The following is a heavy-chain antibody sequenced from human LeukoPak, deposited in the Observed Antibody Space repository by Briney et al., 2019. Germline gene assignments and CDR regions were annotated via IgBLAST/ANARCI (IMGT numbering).Heavy chain of an antibody. V-gene: IGHV1-69*04. D-gene: IGHD4-23*01. CDR3: ARDSHGGAPDY. CDR2: IIPIFGIA. Sequence: GASVKVSCKASGGTFSSYAISWVRQAPGQGLEWKGRIIPIFGIANYAQKFQGRVTITADKSTSTAYMELSSLRSEDTAVYYCARDSHGGAPDYWSQGTLVTVSS. J-gene: IGHJ4*02. CDR1: GGTFSSYA.